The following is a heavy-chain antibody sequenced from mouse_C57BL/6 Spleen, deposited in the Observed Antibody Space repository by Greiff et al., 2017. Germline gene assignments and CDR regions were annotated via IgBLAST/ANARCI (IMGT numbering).Heavy chain of an antibody. CDR3: ARSRDYDYFWFAY. D-gene: IGHD2-4*01. CDR2: IYPGDGDT. J-gene: IGHJ3*01. CDR1: GYAFSSYW. V-gene: IGHV1-80*01. Sequence: QVQLKESGAELVKPGASVKISCKASGYAFSSYWMNWVKQRPGKGLEWIGQIYPGDGDTNYNGKFKGKATLTADKSSSTAYMQLSSLTSEDSAVYFCARSRDYDYFWFAYWGQGTLVTVSA.